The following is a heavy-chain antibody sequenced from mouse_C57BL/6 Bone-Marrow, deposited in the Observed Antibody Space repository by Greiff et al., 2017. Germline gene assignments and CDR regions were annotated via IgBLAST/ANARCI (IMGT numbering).Heavy chain of an antibody. Sequence: EVKLMESGGGLVKPGGSLKLSCAASGFTFSSYAMSWVRQTPEKRLEWVATISDGGSYTYYPDNVKGRFTISRDNAKNNLYLQMSHLKSEDTAMYDCARDRDGGDYWGQGTTLTVSS. CDR2: ISDGGSYT. CDR1: GFTFSSYA. D-gene: IGHD2-3*01. V-gene: IGHV5-4*01. J-gene: IGHJ2*01. CDR3: ARDRDGGDY.